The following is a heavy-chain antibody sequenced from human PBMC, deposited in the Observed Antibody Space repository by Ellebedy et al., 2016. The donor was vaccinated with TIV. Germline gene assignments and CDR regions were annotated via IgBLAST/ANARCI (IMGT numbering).Heavy chain of an antibody. Sequence: GESLKISCAASGFTFSSYWMHWVRQAPGKGLEWVAVISYDGSSKYYADSVKGRFTISRDNSMTTLYLEMNSLRAEDKAVNYCARDLNKNSSWNGGAAYWGQGTLVTVSS. CDR2: ISYDGSSK. V-gene: IGHV3-30-3*01. CDR3: ARDLNKNSSWNGGAAY. CDR1: GFTFSSYW. D-gene: IGHD6-13*01. J-gene: IGHJ4*02.